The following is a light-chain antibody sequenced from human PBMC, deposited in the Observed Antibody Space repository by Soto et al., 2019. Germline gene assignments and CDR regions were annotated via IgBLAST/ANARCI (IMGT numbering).Light chain of an antibody. CDR2: DVD. V-gene: IGLV2-14*03. J-gene: IGLJ1*01. Sequence: ALTQPASVSGSPGQSITISRTGTSSDVGGYNYVSWYQQYPGKAPKVVIYDVDNRPSGVSHRFSGSKSGNTASLTISGLQAEDEADYYCSSYTSSSTRVFGTGTKVTVL. CDR1: SSDVGGYNY. CDR3: SSYTSSSTRV.